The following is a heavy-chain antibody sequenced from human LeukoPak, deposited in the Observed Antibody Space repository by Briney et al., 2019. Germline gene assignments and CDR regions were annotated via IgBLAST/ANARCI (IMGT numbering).Heavy chain of an antibody. D-gene: IGHD4-17*01. CDR3: VRDYGHFVQGN. J-gene: IGHJ4*02. V-gene: IGHV4-39*02. CDR2: IVSGGST. Sequence: SETLSLTCTVSTDSISSGSYYWGWVRQSPGQGLEWIGSIVSGGSTYHNPSLKSRITMSIDTSNNQFSLKLSFVTAADTAIYYCVRDYGHFVQGNWGQGTLVTVSS. CDR1: TDSISSGSYY.